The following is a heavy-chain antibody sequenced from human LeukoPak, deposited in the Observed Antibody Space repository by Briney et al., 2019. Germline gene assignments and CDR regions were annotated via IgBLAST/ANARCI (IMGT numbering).Heavy chain of an antibody. CDR3: ARVLNRSGSYRNWFDP. CDR2: IYYSGST. D-gene: IGHD6-19*01. Sequence: SETLSLTCTVSGGSISSSSYYWGWIRQPPGKGLEWIGSIYYSGSTYYNPSLKSRVTISVDTSKNQFSLKLSSVTAADTAVYYCARVLNRSGSYRNWFDPWGQGTLVTVSS. V-gene: IGHV4-39*07. CDR1: GGSISSSSYY. J-gene: IGHJ5*02.